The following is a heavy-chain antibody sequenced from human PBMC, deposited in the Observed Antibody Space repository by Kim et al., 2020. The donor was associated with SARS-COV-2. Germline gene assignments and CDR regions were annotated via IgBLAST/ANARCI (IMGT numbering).Heavy chain of an antibody. CDR2: IIPIFGTA. CDR3: ARLLVVVPAAMPAYAKAEEQYYYYYGMDV. V-gene: IGHV1-69*06. D-gene: IGHD2-2*01. J-gene: IGHJ6*02. Sequence: SVKVSCKASGGTFSSYAISWVRQAPGQGLEWMGGIIPIFGTANYAQKFQGRVTITADKSTSTAYMELSSLRSEDTAVYYCARLLVVVPAAMPAYAKAEEQYYYYYGMDVWGQGTTVTVSS. CDR1: GGTFSSYA.